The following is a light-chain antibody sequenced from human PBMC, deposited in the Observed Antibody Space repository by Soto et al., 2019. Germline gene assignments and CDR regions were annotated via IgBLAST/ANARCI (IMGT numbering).Light chain of an antibody. CDR2: GAS. V-gene: IGKV3-15*01. CDR1: QSVSSD. CDR3: QQYNDWWT. Sequence: EIVMTQSPATLSVSPGEGATLSCRASQSVSSDLTWYQQKPGQAPRLLIYGASTRATGVPARFSGSGAGTEFTLTISSLQSEDFAVYYCQQYNDWWTFGQGTKVEIK. J-gene: IGKJ1*01.